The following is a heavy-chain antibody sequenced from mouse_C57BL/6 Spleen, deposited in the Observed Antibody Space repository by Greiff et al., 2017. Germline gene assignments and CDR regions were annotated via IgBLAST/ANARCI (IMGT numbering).Heavy chain of an antibody. D-gene: IGHD6-2*01. CDR1: GFTFSSYG. J-gene: IGHJ2*01. V-gene: IGHV5-6*01. CDR2: ISSGGSYT. CDR3: ASHGLYYFDY. Sequence: DVQLVESGGDLVKPGGSLKLSCAASGFTFSSYGMSWVRQTPDKRLEWFATISSGGSYTYYPDSVKGRFTISRDNAKNTLYLQMSSLKSEDTAMYYCASHGLYYFDYWGQGTTLTVSS.